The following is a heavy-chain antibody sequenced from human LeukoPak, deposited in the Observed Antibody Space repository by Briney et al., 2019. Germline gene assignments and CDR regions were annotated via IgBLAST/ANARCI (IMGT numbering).Heavy chain of an antibody. CDR1: GGSISSRTYY. CDR2: IYYSGST. J-gene: IGHJ3*02. D-gene: IGHD6-6*01. V-gene: IGHV4-39*07. Sequence: SETLSLTCTVSGGSISSRTYYWGWIRQPPGKGLEWIGSIYYSGSTYYNPSLKSRVTISVDTSKNQFSLELSSVTAADTAVYYCARGVEYSSPGDIWGQGTMVTVSS. CDR3: ARGVEYSSPGDI.